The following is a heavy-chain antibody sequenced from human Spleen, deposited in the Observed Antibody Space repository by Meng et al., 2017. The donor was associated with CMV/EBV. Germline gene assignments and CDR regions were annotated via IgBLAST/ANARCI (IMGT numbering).Heavy chain of an antibody. V-gene: IGHV4-59*01. D-gene: IGHD1-1*01. CDR1: GASISANY. J-gene: IGHJ3*02. Sequence: SETLSLTCTVSGASISANYWSWSRRPPGKGLAYIGSISYTGYIEYNPSLKGRVAISLDTSKNQFSLKLASVTAADTAMYYCAGPDDMGSSPHDPFDIWGQGTMVTVSS. CDR2: ISYTGYI. CDR3: AGPDDMGSSPHDPFDI.